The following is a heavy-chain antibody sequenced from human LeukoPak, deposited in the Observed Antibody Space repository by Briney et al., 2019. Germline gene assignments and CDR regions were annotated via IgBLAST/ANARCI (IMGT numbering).Heavy chain of an antibody. CDR3: ARVLAPGLEGSYYYDSSGYYPLDY. V-gene: IGHV3-7*01. D-gene: IGHD3-22*01. J-gene: IGHJ4*02. Sequence: PGGSLRLSCAASGFTFSSYEMNWVRQAPGKGLEWVANIKQDGSEKYYVDSVKGRFTISRDNAKNSLYLQMNSLRAEDTAVYYCARVLAPGLEGSYYYDSSGYYPLDYWGQGTLVTVSS. CDR1: GFTFSSYE. CDR2: IKQDGSEK.